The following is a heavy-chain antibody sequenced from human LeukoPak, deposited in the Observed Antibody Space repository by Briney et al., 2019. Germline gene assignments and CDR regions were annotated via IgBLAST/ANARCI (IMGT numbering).Heavy chain of an antibody. Sequence: GGSLRLSCITSGFTFRDYNMAWVRQAPGKGLGWLATTTRDGSVAEYIDSVRGRFTISRDNAKNSIYLQMNSLSAEDTAVYFCVTEFWYRFDYWGQGLLVTVSS. CDR1: GFTFRDYN. J-gene: IGHJ4*02. V-gene: IGHV3-7*01. CDR2: TTRDGSVA. D-gene: IGHD3-3*01. CDR3: VTEFWYRFDY.